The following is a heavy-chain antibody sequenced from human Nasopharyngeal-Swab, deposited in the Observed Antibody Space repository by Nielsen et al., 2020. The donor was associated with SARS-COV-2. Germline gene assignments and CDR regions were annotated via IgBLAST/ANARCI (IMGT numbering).Heavy chain of an antibody. J-gene: IGHJ4*02. CDR2: ISYSGST. CDR3: ARGKGQQLAY. V-gene: IGHV4-61*01. D-gene: IGHD6-13*01. Sequence: GSLRLSCSVSGGSVSSSSYYWSWIRQPPGQGLEWIGYISYSGSTNYNPSLKSRVTISVETSKNQFSLKLSSVTAADTSVYYCARGKGQQLAYWGQGTLVTVSS. CDR1: GGSVSSSSYY.